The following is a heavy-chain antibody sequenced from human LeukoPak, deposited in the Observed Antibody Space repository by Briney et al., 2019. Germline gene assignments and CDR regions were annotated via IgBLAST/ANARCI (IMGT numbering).Heavy chain of an antibody. CDR3: ARVRHDFWSGYDY. CDR1: AITFSTYA. J-gene: IGHJ4*02. V-gene: IGHV3-23*01. D-gene: IGHD3-3*01. Sequence: GGSLRLSCAASAITFSTYAMSWVRQAPGKGLECVSVISGGAGSTYYADSVKGRFTISRDNSKNTLYLQMNSLRAEDTAVYYCARVRHDFWSGYDYWGQGTLVTVSS. CDR2: ISGGAGST.